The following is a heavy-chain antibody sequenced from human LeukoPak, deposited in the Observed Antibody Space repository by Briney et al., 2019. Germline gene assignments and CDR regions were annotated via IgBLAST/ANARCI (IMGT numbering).Heavy chain of an antibody. D-gene: IGHD3-16*01. CDR3: AKSSHAFGAFDI. J-gene: IGHJ3*02. CDR1: GFTFSSYA. Sequence: PGGSLRLSCAASGFTFSSYAMSWVRQAPGKGLEWVSAISGSGDSTYDADSVKGRFTISRDNSKNTLYLQMNCLRAEDTAVYYCAKSSHAFGAFDIWGQGTMVTVSS. V-gene: IGHV3-23*01. CDR2: ISGSGDST.